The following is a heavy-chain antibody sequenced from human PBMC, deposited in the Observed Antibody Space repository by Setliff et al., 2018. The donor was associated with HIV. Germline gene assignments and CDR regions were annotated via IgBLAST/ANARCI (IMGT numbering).Heavy chain of an antibody. CDR2: AYISESS. Sequence: SETLSLTCNVPGGLISSGSYYWSWVRQPAGKGLEWIGRAYISESSHYNPSLKSRVTISVDTSKNQFSLKLSSVTAADTAVYYCARAPLSRLRSYYYYYGMDVWGQGTTVTVSS. J-gene: IGHJ6*02. V-gene: IGHV4-61*02. CDR3: ARAPLSRLRSYYYYYGMDV. D-gene: IGHD4-17*01. CDR1: GGLISSGSYY.